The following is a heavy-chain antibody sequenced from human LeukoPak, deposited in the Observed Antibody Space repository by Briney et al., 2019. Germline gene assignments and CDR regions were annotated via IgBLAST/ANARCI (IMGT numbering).Heavy chain of an antibody. CDR1: GGSISSGDYY. J-gene: IGHJ4*02. D-gene: IGHD4-23*01. CDR2: IYYSGSA. Sequence: SQTLSLTXTVSGGSISSGDYYWSWIRQPPGKGLGWIGYIYYSGSAYYNPSLKSRVTISVDTSKNQFSLKLSSVTAADTAVYYCARLVGYGGNPIDYWGQGTLVTVSS. CDR3: ARLVGYGGNPIDY. V-gene: IGHV4-30-4*08.